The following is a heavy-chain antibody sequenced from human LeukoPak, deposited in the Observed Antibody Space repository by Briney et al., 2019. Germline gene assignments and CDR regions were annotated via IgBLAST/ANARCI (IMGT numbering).Heavy chain of an antibody. J-gene: IGHJ4*02. CDR2: INHSGST. CDR3: ARARAGYSHATTRGHPHDY. CDR1: GGSISSYY. D-gene: IGHD5-18*01. Sequence: SETLSLTCTVSGGSISSYYWSWIRQPPGKGLEWIGEINHSGSTNYNPSLKSRVTISVDTSKNQFSLKLSSVTAADTAVYYCARARAGYSHATTRGHPHDYWGQGTLVTVSS. V-gene: IGHV4-34*01.